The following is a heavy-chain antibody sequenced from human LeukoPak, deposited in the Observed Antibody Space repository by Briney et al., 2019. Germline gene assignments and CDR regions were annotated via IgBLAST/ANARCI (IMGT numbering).Heavy chain of an antibody. CDR2: ISGDSSTT. CDR3: VRDYYNSAGYYTGDY. Sequence: GGSLSLSFAASGFTLSTYNMNWVRQAPGKGLEWVSYISGDSSTTFYADSVKGRFTTSRDNAKNSLYLQIHSLRAEDTAVYYCVRDYYNSAGYYTGDYWGQGALVTVSS. D-gene: IGHD3-22*01. CDR1: GFTLSTYN. J-gene: IGHJ4*02. V-gene: IGHV3-48*01.